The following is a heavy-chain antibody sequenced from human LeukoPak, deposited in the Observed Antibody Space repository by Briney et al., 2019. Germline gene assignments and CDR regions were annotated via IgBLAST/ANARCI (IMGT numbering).Heavy chain of an antibody. J-gene: IGHJ5*02. D-gene: IGHD3-9*01. CDR1: GYTFTSYG. Sequence: GASVKVSCKASGYTFTSYGISWVRQAPGQGLEWMGWISAYNGNTNYAQKLQGRVTMTTDTSTSTAYMELRSLRSDDTAVYYCARDRTDYDILTGYYNRDWFDPWGQGTLVTVSS. V-gene: IGHV1-18*01. CDR3: ARDRTDYDILTGYYNRDWFDP. CDR2: ISAYNGNT.